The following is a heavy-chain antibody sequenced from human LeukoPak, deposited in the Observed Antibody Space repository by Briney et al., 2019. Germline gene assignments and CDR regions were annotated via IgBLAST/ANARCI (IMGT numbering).Heavy chain of an antibody. V-gene: IGHV4-61*01. CDR1: GCSLTSGSYY. D-gene: IGHD3-3*01. Sequence: SETLSLTCSVFGCSLTSGSYYWSWLRQPRGKGLEGIGYIYYRARTKYNFINNTAITKNNPSLESRVTISGDTSKTQFSLILSSVPAADTAVYYCARVGLEVPNYWGQGILVTVSS. CDR3: ARVGLEVPNY. CDR2: IYYRART. J-gene: IGHJ4*02.